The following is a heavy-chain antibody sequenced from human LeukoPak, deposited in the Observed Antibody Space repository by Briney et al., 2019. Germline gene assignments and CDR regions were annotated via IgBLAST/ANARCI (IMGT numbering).Heavy chain of an antibody. CDR3: AELGITMIGGV. J-gene: IGHJ6*04. CDR2: IGSSGSTI. D-gene: IGHD3-10*02. CDR1: GFSFSSYE. V-gene: IGHV3-48*03. Sequence: GGSLRLSCAASGFSFSSYEMNWVRQAPGKGLEWVSYIGSSGSTIYYADSVKGRFTISRDNAKNSLYLQMNSLRAEDTAVYYCAELGITMIGGVWGKGTTVTISS.